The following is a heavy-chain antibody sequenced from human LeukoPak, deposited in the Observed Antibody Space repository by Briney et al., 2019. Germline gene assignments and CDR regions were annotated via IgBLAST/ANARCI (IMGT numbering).Heavy chain of an antibody. CDR1: GFTFSSYW. Sequence: GGSLRPSCAASGFTFSSYWMSWVRQAPGKGLEWVANIKQDGSEKYYVDSVKGRFTISRDNAKNSLYLQMNSLRAEDTAVYYCASLLVYYYGSGSSTFDYWGQGTLVTVSS. D-gene: IGHD3-10*01. J-gene: IGHJ4*02. V-gene: IGHV3-7*01. CDR2: IKQDGSEK. CDR3: ASLLVYYYGSGSSTFDY.